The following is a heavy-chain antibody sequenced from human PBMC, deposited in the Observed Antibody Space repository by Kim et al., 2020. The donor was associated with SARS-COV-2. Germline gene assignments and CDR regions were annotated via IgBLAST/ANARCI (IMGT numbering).Heavy chain of an antibody. CDR1: GYSFTSYW. Sequence: GESLKISCKGSGYSFTSYWISWVRQMPGKGLEWMGRIDPSDSYTNYSPSFQGHVTISADKSISTAYLQWSSLKASDTAMYYCARLYYYDSSGYYQLDYWGQGTLVTVSS. D-gene: IGHD3-22*01. CDR2: IDPSDSYT. CDR3: ARLYYYDSSGYYQLDY. J-gene: IGHJ4*02. V-gene: IGHV5-10-1*01.